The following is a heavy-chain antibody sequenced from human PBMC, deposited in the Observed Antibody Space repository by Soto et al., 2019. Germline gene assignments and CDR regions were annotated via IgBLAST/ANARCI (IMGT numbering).Heavy chain of an antibody. CDR3: AKEETVLVNYYYYYGMDV. D-gene: IGHD4-17*01. V-gene: IGHV3-23*01. Sequence: EVQLLESGGGLVQPGGSLRLSCAASGFTFSSYAMSWVRQAPGMGLEGVSVISGSGYATYYADSVKGRFTVSRDNSNNTVYLQMISLRAEDTAVYYCAKEETVLVNYYYYYGMDVWGQGTTVTVSS. CDR2: ISGSGYAT. CDR1: GFTFSSYA. J-gene: IGHJ6*02.